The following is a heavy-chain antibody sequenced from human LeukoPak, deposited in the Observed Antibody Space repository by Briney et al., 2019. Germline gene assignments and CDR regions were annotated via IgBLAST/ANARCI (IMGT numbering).Heavy chain of an antibody. Sequence: SSETLSLTCTVSGVSISSSNSYWGWIRQPPGKGLEWIGSIYYSGNTYYNASLKSQVSISIDTSKNQFSLKLSSVTAADTAVYYCARGRNTMVRGAIGAETRYYYSYYMDVWGKGTTVTVSS. CDR2: IYYSGNT. J-gene: IGHJ6*03. CDR1: GVSISSSNSY. V-gene: IGHV4-39*01. D-gene: IGHD3-10*01. CDR3: ARGRNTMVRGAIGAETRYYYSYYMDV.